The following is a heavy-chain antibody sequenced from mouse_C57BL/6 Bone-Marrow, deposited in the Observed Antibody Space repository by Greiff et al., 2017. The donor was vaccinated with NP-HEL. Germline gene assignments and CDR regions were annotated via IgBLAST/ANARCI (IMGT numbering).Heavy chain of an antibody. CDR3: ASPPFYGYDEEAWFAY. J-gene: IGHJ3*01. V-gene: IGHV7-3*01. CDR2: IRNKANGYTT. CDR1: GFTFTDYY. D-gene: IGHD2-2*01. Sequence: EVKLMESGGGLVQPGGSLSLSCAASGFTFTDYYMSWVRQPPGKALEWLGFIRNKANGYTTEYSASVKGRFTISRDNSQSILYLQMNALRAEDSATYHCASPPFYGYDEEAWFAYWGQGTLVTVSA.